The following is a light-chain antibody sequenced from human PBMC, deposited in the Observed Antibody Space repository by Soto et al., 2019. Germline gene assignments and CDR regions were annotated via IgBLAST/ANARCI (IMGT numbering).Light chain of an antibody. CDR2: DDK. CDR1: NLQTKN. CDR3: QVWDTNSGAV. V-gene: IGLV3-21*02. J-gene: IGLJ2*01. Sequence: YELTQPPSVSVAPGQTAIITCGGDNLQTKNVHWYQQRPGQAPVLVIYDDKKRPSGIPERFSGSSSGNLATLTLIRVESRDEADYYCQVWDTNSGAVFGGGTKLTVL.